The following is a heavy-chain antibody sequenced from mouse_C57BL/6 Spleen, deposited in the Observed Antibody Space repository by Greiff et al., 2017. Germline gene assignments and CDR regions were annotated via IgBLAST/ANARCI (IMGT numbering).Heavy chain of an antibody. CDR1: GYTFTSYW. CDR3: ARSYSNFWYFDV. J-gene: IGHJ1*03. CDR2: IYPSDSYT. Sequence: QVQLQQPGAELVKPGASVKLSCKASGYTFTSYWMQWVKQRPGQGLEWIGEIYPSDSYTNYNQKVKGKATLTVDTSSSTAYMQLSSLTSEDSAVYYCARSYSNFWYFDVWGTGTTVTVSS. V-gene: IGHV1-50*01. D-gene: IGHD2-5*01.